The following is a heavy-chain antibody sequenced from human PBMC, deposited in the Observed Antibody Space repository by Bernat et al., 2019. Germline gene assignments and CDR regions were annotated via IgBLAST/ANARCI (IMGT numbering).Heavy chain of an antibody. J-gene: IGHJ4*02. Sequence: EVQLVESGGGLVQPGGSLRLSCAASGFTFSSYWMSWVRQAPGKGLEWVANIKQDGSEKYYVDSVKGRFTISRDNTKNSLYLQMNSLRAEDTAVYDCAGVDWGACYYDSSGYYEFDYWGQGTLVTVSS. V-gene: IGHV3-7*03. CDR1: GFTFSSYW. CDR2: IKQDGSEK. D-gene: IGHD3-22*01. CDR3: AGVDWGACYYDSSGYYEFDY.